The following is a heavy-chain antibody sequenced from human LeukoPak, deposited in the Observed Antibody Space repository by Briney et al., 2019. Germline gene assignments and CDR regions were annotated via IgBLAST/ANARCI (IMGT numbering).Heavy chain of an antibody. CDR3: AKDLWGLSYDSSGYYPGY. V-gene: IGHV3-30*02. CDR1: GFTFSSYG. CDR2: IRYDGSNK. D-gene: IGHD3-22*01. J-gene: IGHJ4*02. Sequence: PGGSLRLSCAASGFTFSSYGMHWVRQAPGKGLEWVAFIRYDGSNKYYADSVKGRFTISRDNSKNTLYLQMNSLRAEDTAVYYCAKDLWGLSYDSSGYYPGYWGQGTLVTVSS.